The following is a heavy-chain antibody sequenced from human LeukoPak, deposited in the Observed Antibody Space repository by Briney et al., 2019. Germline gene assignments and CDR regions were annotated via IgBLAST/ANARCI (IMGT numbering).Heavy chain of an antibody. CDR3: ARATYCSGGSCYLSFGAFDI. D-gene: IGHD2-15*01. J-gene: IGHJ3*02. Sequence: GGSLRLSCAASGFTFSSYSMNWVRQAPGKGLEGVSYISSSSSTIYYADSVKGRFTISRDNAKNSLYLQMNSLRAEDTAVYYCARATYCSGGSCYLSFGAFDIWGQGTMVTVSS. V-gene: IGHV3-48*01. CDR1: GFTFSSYS. CDR2: ISSSSSTI.